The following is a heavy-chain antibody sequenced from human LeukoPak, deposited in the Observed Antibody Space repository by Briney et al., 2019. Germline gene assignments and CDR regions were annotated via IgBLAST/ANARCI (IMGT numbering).Heavy chain of an antibody. D-gene: IGHD2-2*03. J-gene: IGHJ6*02. CDR1: GFTFSSYA. CDR2: ISGSGGST. V-gene: IGHV3-23*01. CDR3: GKGGYCSSTSCYGHYYYYYGMDV. Sequence: GGSLRLSCAASGFTFSSYAMSWVRQAPGKGLEWVSAISGSGGSTYYADSVKGRFTISRDNSKNTLYLQMNSLRAEDTAVYYCGKGGYCSSTSCYGHYYYYYGMDVWGQGTTVTVSS.